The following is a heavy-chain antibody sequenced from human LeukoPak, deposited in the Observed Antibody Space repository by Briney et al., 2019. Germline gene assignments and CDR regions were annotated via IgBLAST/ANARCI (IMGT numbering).Heavy chain of an antibody. D-gene: IGHD6-13*01. CDR2: INPNSGGT. Sequence: ASVKVSCKASGYTFTGYYMHWVRQAPGQGLEWMGRINPNSGGTNYAQKFQGRVTMTRDTSISTAYMELSRLRSDDTAVYYCARDQSSSSWYYFDYWAREPWSPSPQ. CDR3: ARDQSSSSWYYFDY. V-gene: IGHV1-2*06. CDR1: GYTFTGYY. J-gene: IGHJ4*02.